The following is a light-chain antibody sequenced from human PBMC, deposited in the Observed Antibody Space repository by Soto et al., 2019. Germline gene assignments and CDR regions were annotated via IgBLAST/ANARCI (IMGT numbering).Light chain of an antibody. CDR1: QGISKY. CDR3: QKYNSASRT. V-gene: IGKV1-27*01. Sequence: DVPMTQSPSSLSASVGDRVTITCRASQGISKYLAWYQQKPGKVPKLLIYAASTLQSGVPSRFSSSGSGTDFTLTIISLQPEDVATYYCQKYNSASRTFGQGTKVEIK. CDR2: AAS. J-gene: IGKJ1*01.